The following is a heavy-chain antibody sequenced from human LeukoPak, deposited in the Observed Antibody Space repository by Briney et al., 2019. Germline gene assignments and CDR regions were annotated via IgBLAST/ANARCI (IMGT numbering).Heavy chain of an antibody. CDR3: ARRFGEFLPYYFDY. CDR2: IYYSGVS. V-gene: IGHV4-39*01. CDR1: GGSIISSSFW. J-gene: IGHJ4*02. D-gene: IGHD3-10*01. Sequence: SETLSLTCTVSGGSIISSSFWWGWIRQPPGKGLEWIGSIYYSGVSYYNTSLKSRVTISVDTSKNQFSLNLNSVTAADTAVYYCARRFGEFLPYYFDYWGQGTLVTVSS.